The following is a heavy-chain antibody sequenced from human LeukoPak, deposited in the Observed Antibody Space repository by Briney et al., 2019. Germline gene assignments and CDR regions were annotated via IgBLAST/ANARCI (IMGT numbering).Heavy chain of an antibody. V-gene: IGHV5-51*01. J-gene: IGHJ3*02. CDR3: AGNLWFGELSLNDAFDI. CDR1: GYSFTSYW. CDR2: IYPGDSDT. Sequence: GESLKISCKGSGYSFTSYWIGWVRQMPGKGLEWMGIIYPGDSDTRYSPSFQGQVTISADKSISPAYLQWSSLKASDTAMYYCAGNLWFGELSLNDAFDIWGQGTMVTVSS. D-gene: IGHD3-10*01.